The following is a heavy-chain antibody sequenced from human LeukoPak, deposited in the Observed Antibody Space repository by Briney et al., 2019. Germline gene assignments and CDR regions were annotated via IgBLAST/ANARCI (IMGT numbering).Heavy chain of an antibody. J-gene: IGHJ6*04. CDR3: ARGGYSYGPHYYYYGMDV. D-gene: IGHD5-18*01. CDR1: GFTFSSYD. Sequence: PGGSLRLSCAASGFTFSSYDMHWVRQATGKGLEWVSAIGTAGDPYYPGSVKGRFTISRENAKNSLYLKMNSLRAGDTAVYYCARGGYSYGPHYYYYGMDVWGKGTTVTVSS. V-gene: IGHV3-13*05. CDR2: IGTAGDP.